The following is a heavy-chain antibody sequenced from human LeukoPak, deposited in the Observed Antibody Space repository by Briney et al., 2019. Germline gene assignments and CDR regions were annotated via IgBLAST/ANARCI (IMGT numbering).Heavy chain of an antibody. CDR1: DESFSGYLSDSY. CDR3: ARRGGGNYPYYFDY. J-gene: IGHJ4*02. CDR2: IDRHGNT. V-gene: IGHV4-34*01. D-gene: IGHD3-16*01. Sequence: KPSETLSPTCTIYDESFSGYLSDSYWSWVRRPPGKGLEWIGEIDRHGNTNYSPSLKSRVTISIQTSKSQFSLNLNSVTDADTAVYYCARRGGGNYPYYFDYWGRGTPVTVSS.